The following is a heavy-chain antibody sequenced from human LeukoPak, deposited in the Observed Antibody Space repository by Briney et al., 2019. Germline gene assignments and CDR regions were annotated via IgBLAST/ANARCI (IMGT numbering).Heavy chain of an antibody. J-gene: IGHJ4*02. Sequence: PSETLSLTCTVSGGSISSSSYYWGWIRQPPGKGLEWIGSIYHSGSTYYNPSLKSRVTISVDTSKNQFSLKLSSVTAADTAVYYCARGIHSGESSIAVDYWGQGTLVTVSS. CDR3: ARGIHSGESSIAVDY. CDR2: IYHSGST. V-gene: IGHV4-39*07. CDR1: GGSISSSSYY. D-gene: IGHD3-16*02.